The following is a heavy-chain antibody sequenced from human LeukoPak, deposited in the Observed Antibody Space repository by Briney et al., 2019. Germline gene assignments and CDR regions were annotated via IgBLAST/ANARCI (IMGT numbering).Heavy chain of an antibody. CDR1: GFTFSSYA. Sequence: GGSLRLSCAASGFTFSSYAMHWVRQAPGKGLEWVAVISYDGSNKYYADSVKGRFTISRDNSKSTLYLQMNSLRAEDTSVYYCARGGDCSRTSCYLEPFDYWGQGTLVTVSS. CDR3: ARGGDCSRTSCYLEPFDY. D-gene: IGHD2-2*01. CDR2: ISYDGSNK. J-gene: IGHJ4*02. V-gene: IGHV3-30-3*01.